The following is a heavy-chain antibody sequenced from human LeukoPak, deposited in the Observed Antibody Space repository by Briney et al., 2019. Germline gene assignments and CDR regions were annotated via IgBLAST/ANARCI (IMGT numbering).Heavy chain of an antibody. Sequence: GGSLRLSCAASGFTFSSYGMSWVRQAPGKGLEWVAYISSSSSTIYYADSVKGRFTISRDNAENSLYLQMSSLRAEDTAVYYCARGLYGSGKYYFDYWGQGTLVTVSS. D-gene: IGHD3-10*01. CDR1: GFTFSSYG. CDR2: ISSSSSTI. CDR3: ARGLYGSGKYYFDY. J-gene: IGHJ4*02. V-gene: IGHV3-48*01.